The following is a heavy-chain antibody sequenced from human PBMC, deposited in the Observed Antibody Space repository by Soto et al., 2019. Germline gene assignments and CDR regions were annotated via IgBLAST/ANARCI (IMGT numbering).Heavy chain of an antibody. V-gene: IGHV3-30-3*01. J-gene: IGHJ6*02. D-gene: IGHD2-15*01. CDR2: ISYDGSNK. Sequence: QVQLVESGGGVVQPGRSLRLSCAASGFTFSSYAMHWVRQAPGKGLEWVAVISYDGSNKYYADSVKGRFTISRDNSKNTLYLRRNSLRAEDTAVYYCARGNGDINYYYGMDVWGQGTKVTVSS. CDR3: ARGNGDINYYYGMDV. CDR1: GFTFSSYA.